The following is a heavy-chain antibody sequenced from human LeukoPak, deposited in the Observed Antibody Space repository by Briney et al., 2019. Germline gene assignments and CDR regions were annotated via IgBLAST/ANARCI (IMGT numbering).Heavy chain of an antibody. CDR1: GFTFSSYS. CDR2: ISSSSSYI. J-gene: IGHJ4*02. D-gene: IGHD3-22*01. Sequence: GGSLRLSCAASGFTFSSYSMNWVRQAPGKGLEWVSSISSSSSYIYYADSVKGRFTISRDNAKNSLYLQMNSLRAEDTAVYYCARIYDSSGYVDYWGQGTLVTVSS. CDR3: ARIYDSSGYVDY. V-gene: IGHV3-21*01.